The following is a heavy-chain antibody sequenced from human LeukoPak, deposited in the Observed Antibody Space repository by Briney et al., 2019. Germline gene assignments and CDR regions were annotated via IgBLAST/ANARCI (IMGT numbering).Heavy chain of an antibody. V-gene: IGHV3-23*01. CDR3: AKNHWNYVSSPFDY. J-gene: IGHJ4*02. CDR1: GGSFSGYY. Sequence: ETLSLTCAVYGGSFSGYYWSWVRQAPGKGLEWVSVITGSGGSTYYADSVKGRFTISRDNSKNTLYLQMNSLRAEDTAVYYCAKNHWNYVSSPFDYWGQGTLVTVSS. CDR2: ITGSGGST. D-gene: IGHD1-7*01.